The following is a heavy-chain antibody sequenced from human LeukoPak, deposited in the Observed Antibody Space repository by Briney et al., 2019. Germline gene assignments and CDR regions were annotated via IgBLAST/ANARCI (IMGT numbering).Heavy chain of an antibody. CDR1: GFTFSDYY. CDR3: ASRRTVTSTDPHTFDI. V-gene: IGHV3-11*01. J-gene: IGHJ3*02. Sequence: GGSLRLSCAASGFTFSDYYMSWIRQAPGKGLEWLSYISSSGNTIFYTDSVRGRFTISRDNAMNSLYLQMNSLRAEDTAVYYCASRRTVTSTDPHTFDIWGQGTMVTVSS. CDR2: ISSSGNTI. D-gene: IGHD4-17*01.